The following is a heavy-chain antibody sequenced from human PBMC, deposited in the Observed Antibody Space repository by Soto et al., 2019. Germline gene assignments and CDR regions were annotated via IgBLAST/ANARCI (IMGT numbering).Heavy chain of an antibody. D-gene: IGHD6-13*01. V-gene: IGHV3-23*01. Sequence: EVQLLESGGGLVQPGGSLRLSCAASGFTFSAFAMSWVRQAPGKGLEWVSAISGSGDTTYYADSVKGRFTISRDISKNTLYLQMSTLRAEDTALYYCAKSYSSNWYDYFDYWCQGTLVTVSS. CDR3: AKSYSSNWYDYFDY. CDR2: ISGSGDTT. CDR1: GFTFSAFA. J-gene: IGHJ4*02.